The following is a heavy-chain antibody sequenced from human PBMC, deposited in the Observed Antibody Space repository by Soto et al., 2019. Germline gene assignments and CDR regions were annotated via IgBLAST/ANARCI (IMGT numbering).Heavy chain of an antibody. CDR3: ARWDSSSSGPNYFDY. V-gene: IGHV5-51*01. CDR2: IYPGDSDT. J-gene: IGHJ4*02. Sequence: WVRHMPGKGLELMGIIYPGDSDTRYSPSFQGQVTISADKSISTAYLQWSSLKASDTAMYYCARWDSSSSGPNYFDYWGQGTLVSVSS. D-gene: IGHD6-6*01.